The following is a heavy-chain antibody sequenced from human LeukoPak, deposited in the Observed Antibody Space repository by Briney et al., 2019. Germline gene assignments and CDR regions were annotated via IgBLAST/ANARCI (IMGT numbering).Heavy chain of an antibody. CDR3: ARKAQYNGHYPLDY. Sequence: GSLRLSCAASGFTVSSNYMSWVRQAPGKGLEWVSAIYSGGSTYYADSVKGRFTISRDSSKNTLFLQMNSLRAEDTALYFCARKAQYNGHYPLDYWGQGTLVTVSS. CDR2: IYSGGST. J-gene: IGHJ4*02. V-gene: IGHV3-53*01. D-gene: IGHD1-7*01. CDR1: GFTVSSNY.